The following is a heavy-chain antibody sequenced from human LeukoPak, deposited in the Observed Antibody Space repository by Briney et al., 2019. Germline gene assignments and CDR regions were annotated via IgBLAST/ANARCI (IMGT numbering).Heavy chain of an antibody. D-gene: IGHD6-13*01. CDR2: INPNSGGS. J-gene: IGHJ4*02. CDR1: GYTFTSYG. Sequence: ASVKVSCKASGYTFTSYGISWVRQAPGQGLEWMGWINPNSGGSNSAQKFRGRVTKTRDTSITTAYMELSRLASDDTAVYYCAAWAAVGPFFDYWGQGTLVTVSS. V-gene: IGHV1-2*02. CDR3: AAWAAVGPFFDY.